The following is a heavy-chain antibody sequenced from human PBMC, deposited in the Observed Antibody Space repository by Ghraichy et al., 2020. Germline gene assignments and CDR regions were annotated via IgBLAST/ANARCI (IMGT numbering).Heavy chain of an antibody. CDR2: ISSSSSYI. CDR3: ARVAFPTSSSRSVMITFGGVIR. V-gene: IGHV3-21*01. CDR1: GFTFSSYS. D-gene: IGHD3-16*02. Sequence: GGSLRLSCAASGFTFSSYSMNWVRQAPGKGLEWVSSISSSSSYIYYADSVKGRFTISRDNAKNSLYLQMNSLRAEDTAVYYCARVAFPTSSSRSVMITFGGVIRWGQGTLVTVSS. J-gene: IGHJ4*02.